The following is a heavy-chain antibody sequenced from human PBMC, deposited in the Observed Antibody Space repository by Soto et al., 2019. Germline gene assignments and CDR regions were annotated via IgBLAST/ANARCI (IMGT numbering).Heavy chain of an antibody. Sequence: SETLSLTCTVSGGPIRSSSHYWGWIRQSPGTGLEWIGSIDESGDSYYNPSLKSRVTILVDTSKNQFSLKLMSVTGADSAIYYCAREGGYVDYWGQGGMVTV. CDR1: GGPIRSSSHY. CDR3: AREGGYVDY. CDR2: IDESGDS. V-gene: IGHV4-39*02. J-gene: IGHJ4*02. D-gene: IGHD1-1*01.